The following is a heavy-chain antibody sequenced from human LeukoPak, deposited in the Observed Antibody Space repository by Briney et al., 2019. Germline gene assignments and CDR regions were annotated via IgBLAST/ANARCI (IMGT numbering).Heavy chain of an antibody. Sequence: GASVKVSCKASGYTFTSYDINWVRQATGQGLEWMGWINPNSGGTNYAQKFQGRVTMTRDTSISTAYMELSRLRSDDTAVYYCARNTHDSDYYYYYYMDVWGKGTTVTVSS. D-gene: IGHD3-16*01. CDR1: GYTFTSYD. CDR3: ARNTHDSDYYYYYYMDV. V-gene: IGHV1-2*02. J-gene: IGHJ6*03. CDR2: INPNSGGT.